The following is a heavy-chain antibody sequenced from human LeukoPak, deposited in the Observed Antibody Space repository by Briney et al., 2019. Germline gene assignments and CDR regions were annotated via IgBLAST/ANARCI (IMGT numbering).Heavy chain of an antibody. CDR2: ISSDGTST. CDR3: AKDANYGDYDY. J-gene: IGHJ4*02. V-gene: IGHV3-74*01. Sequence: GGSLRLSCAASGFTLSNYWMHWVRQVPGKGLVWVTRISSDGTSTSYADSVKGRFTVSRDNAKNTLYLQMNSLRAEDTAVYYCAKDANYGDYDYWGQGTLVTVSS. D-gene: IGHD4-17*01. CDR1: GFTLSNYW.